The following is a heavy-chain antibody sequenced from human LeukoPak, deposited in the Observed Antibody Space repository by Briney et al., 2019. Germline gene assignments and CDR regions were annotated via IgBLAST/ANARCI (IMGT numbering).Heavy chain of an antibody. D-gene: IGHD1-26*01. J-gene: IGHJ4*02. V-gene: IGHV3-48*03. CDR2: ISSSGSTI. Sequence: PGGSLRLFCAASGFTFSSYEMNWVRQAPGKGLEWVSYISSSGSTIYYADSVKGRFTISRDNAKNSLYLQMNSLRAEDTAVYYCARLGRVGATLDYWGQGTLVTVSS. CDR3: ARLGRVGATLDY. CDR1: GFTFSSYE.